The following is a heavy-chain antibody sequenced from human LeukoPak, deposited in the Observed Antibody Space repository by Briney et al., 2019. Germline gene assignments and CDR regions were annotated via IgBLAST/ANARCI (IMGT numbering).Heavy chain of an antibody. V-gene: IGHV3-23*01. Sequence: GGSLRLSCTASGFTFSSYGMSWVRQAPGKGLEWVSVISGTGGASFYADSVKGRFTISRDNSYNTLYLQMNSLTAEDTAVYYCAKSLGGIVVVVAASWGQGTLVAVSS. J-gene: IGHJ4*02. CDR3: AKSLGGIVVVVAAS. CDR1: GFTFSSYG. CDR2: ISGTGGAS. D-gene: IGHD2-15*01.